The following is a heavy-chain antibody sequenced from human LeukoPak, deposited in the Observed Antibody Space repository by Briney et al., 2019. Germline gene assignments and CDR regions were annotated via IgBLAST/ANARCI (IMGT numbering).Heavy chain of an antibody. D-gene: IGHD2-2*01. Sequence: GGSLRLSCAASGFTFSNYAIHWVRQAPGKGLEWVAVISYDGSNKYYADSVKGRFTISRDNSKNTLYLQMNSLRAEDTAVYYCASEYCSSTSCTETWGQGTLVTVSS. CDR2: ISYDGSNK. CDR3: ASEYCSSTSCTET. V-gene: IGHV3-30-3*01. CDR1: GFTFSNYA. J-gene: IGHJ5*02.